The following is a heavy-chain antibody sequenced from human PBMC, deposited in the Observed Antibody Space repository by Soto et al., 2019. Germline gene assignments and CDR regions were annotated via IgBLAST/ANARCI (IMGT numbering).Heavy chain of an antibody. CDR3: ARETVVPAAIVYGMDV. J-gene: IGHJ6*02. V-gene: IGHV1-46*01. CDR2: INPSGGST. D-gene: IGHD2-2*01. Sequence: ASVKVSCKASGYTFTSYYMHWVRQAPGQGLEWMGIINPSGGSTSYAQKFQGRVTMTGDTSTSTVYMELSSLRSEDTAVYYCARETVVPAAIVYGMDVWGQGTTVTVSS. CDR1: GYTFTSYY.